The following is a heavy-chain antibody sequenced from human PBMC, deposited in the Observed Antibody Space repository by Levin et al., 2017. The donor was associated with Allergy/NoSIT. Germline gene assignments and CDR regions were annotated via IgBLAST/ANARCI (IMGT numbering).Heavy chain of an antibody. V-gene: IGHV4-38-2*01. CDR1: GYSISSGYQ. Sequence: PSETLSLTCLISGYSISSGYQWGWVRQPPGTGLEWIGSFYHGGNIYYSPSLKRRVTISVDTSKNQVSLRVASVTATDTAVYYCARQTGTSAPFDYWGPGTLVTVSS. J-gene: IGHJ4*02. CDR3: ARQTGTSAPFDY. CDR2: FYHGGNI. D-gene: IGHD1-7*01.